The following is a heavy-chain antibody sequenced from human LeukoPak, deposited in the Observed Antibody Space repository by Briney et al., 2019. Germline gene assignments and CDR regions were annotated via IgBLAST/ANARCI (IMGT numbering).Heavy chain of an antibody. V-gene: IGHV1-2*02. Sequence: GASVKVSCKASGYTFTGYYMHWVRQAPGQGLEWMGWINPSSGVGSPAQKFQGRVTMTRDTSISTAYMEISGLRSDDTAEYFCARDAHSRYWLDPWGQGTLVTVSS. CDR2: INPSSGVG. D-gene: IGHD4-11*01. CDR1: GYTFTGYY. CDR3: ARDAHSRYWLDP. J-gene: IGHJ5*02.